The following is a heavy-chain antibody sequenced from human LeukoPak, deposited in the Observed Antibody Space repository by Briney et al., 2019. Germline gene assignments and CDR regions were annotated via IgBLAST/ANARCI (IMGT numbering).Heavy chain of an antibody. CDR3: ARDPSGSYHFDY. D-gene: IGHD1-26*01. V-gene: IGHV3-33*08. CDR1: GFTFSSYA. Sequence: GGSLRLSCAASGFTFSSYAMSWVRQAPGKGLEWVAVIWYDGSNKYYADSVKGRFTISRDNSKNTLYLQMNSLRAEDTAVYYCARDPSGSYHFDYWGQGTLVTVSS. J-gene: IGHJ4*02. CDR2: IWYDGSNK.